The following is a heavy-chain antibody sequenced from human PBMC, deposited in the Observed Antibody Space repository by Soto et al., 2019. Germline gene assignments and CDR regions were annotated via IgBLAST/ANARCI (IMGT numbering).Heavy chain of an antibody. D-gene: IGHD2-15*01. J-gene: IGHJ4*02. CDR1: GFNFSTYG. CDR2: ISNDGSNK. V-gene: IGHV3-30*18. CDR3: TKLKRVAPAPSFNH. Sequence: QVQLVESGGGVVQPGRSLRLSCAASGFNFSTYGMDWVRQVPGKGLEWVAVISNDGSNKYYANSVKGRFTISRDNSKNILYLQMNSRRAEDTAVYYCTKLKRVAPAPSFNHWGKGPLVTVSS.